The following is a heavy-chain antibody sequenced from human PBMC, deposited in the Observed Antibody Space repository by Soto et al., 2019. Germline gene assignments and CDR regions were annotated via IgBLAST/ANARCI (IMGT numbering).Heavy chain of an antibody. CDR1: GYSFTSYW. V-gene: IGHV5-51*01. Sequence: GESLKISCKGSGYSFTSYWIGWVRQMPGKGLEWMGIIYPGDSDTRYSPSFQGQVTISADKTISTAYLQWSSLKASDTAMYYCKAAGGFYYSFHVLDFWGKGTTVPVSS. CDR2: IYPGDSDT. J-gene: IGHJ6*04. CDR3: KAAGGFYYSFHVLDF. D-gene: IGHD6-25*01.